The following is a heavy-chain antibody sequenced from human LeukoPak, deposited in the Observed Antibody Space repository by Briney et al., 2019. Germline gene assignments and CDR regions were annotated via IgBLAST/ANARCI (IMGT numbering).Heavy chain of an antibody. D-gene: IGHD5-18*01. CDR1: GYSISSGYY. CDR2: IYHRGST. V-gene: IGHV4-38-2*01. CDR3: ARRVQLWPYNWFDP. Sequence: SETLSLTCAVSGYSISSGYYWGWIRQPPGKGLEWIGSIYHRGSTYYNPSLRSRVTISVDTSKNQFSLKLSSVTAADTAVYYCARRVQLWPYNWFDPWGQGTLVTVSS. J-gene: IGHJ5*02.